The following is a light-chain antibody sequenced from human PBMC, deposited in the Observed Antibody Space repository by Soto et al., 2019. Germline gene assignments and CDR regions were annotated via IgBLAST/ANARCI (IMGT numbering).Light chain of an antibody. CDR3: QSYDNSLSGSGV. V-gene: IGLV1-40*01. CDR1: SSNIGAGYD. CDR2: GNS. Sequence: QSVLTQPPSVSGAPGQRVTISCTGSSSNIGAGYDVDWYQQLPGTAPKLLIYGNSNRPSGVPDRFSGSKSGTSASLAITGLQAEDEADYYCQSYDNSLSGSGVFGTGTKLTVL. J-gene: IGLJ1*01.